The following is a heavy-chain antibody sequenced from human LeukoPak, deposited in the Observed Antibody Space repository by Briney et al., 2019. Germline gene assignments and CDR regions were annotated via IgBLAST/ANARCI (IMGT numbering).Heavy chain of an antibody. V-gene: IGHV3-23*01. CDR3: AKAPVTSCRGAFCYPFDY. J-gene: IGHJ4*01. CDR2: SSSSDDGK. Sequence: GGSLRLSCTASGLSLNSYAMSWVRQVPGKGLEWVSASSSSDDGKWYAESVRGRFTIFRDTSKNTVYLQMNSLRVEDAGVYYCAKAPVTSCRGAFCYPFDYWGHGTLVTVSS. D-gene: IGHD2-21*01. CDR1: GLSLNSYA.